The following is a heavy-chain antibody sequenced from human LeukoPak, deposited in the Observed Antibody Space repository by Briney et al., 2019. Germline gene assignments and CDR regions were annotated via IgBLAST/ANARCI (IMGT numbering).Heavy chain of an antibody. CDR2: ISAYNGNT. J-gene: IGHJ4*02. Sequence: ASVKVSCKASGYTFTSYGISWVRQAPGQGLEWMGWISAYNGNTNYAQKLRGRVTMTTDTSTSTAYMELRSLRSDDTAVYYCATARITMVRGVTLPFDYWGQGTLVTVSS. D-gene: IGHD3-10*01. CDR1: GYTFTSYG. CDR3: ATARITMVRGVTLPFDY. V-gene: IGHV1-18*01.